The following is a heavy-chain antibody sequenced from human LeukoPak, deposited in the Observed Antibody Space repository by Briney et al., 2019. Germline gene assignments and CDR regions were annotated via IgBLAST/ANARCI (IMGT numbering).Heavy chain of an antibody. CDR3: ARGSNWFDP. J-gene: IGHJ5*02. CDR2: IFYTGST. CDR1: GGSISSYY. Sequence: PSETLSLTCTVPGGSISSYYWSWIRQPPGKGLEWIGYIFYTGSTNYNPSLNSRVTISVDTLKNQFSLKLNSVTAADTAVYYCARGSNWFDPWGQGTLVTVSS. V-gene: IGHV4-59*01.